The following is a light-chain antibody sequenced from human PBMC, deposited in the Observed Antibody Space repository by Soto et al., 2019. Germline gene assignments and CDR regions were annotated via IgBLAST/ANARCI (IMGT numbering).Light chain of an antibody. V-gene: IGLV2-23*01. CDR1: STDIGANNS. CDR3: CCAAPESNYV. CDR2: KGP. J-gene: IGLJ1*01. Sequence: QSALAQPASVSGSPGQSITISCTGTSTDIGANNSVSWDQQHPHRAPHVIIYKGPQRPSGVSNRFSDSTSGNAASLTISALHTDDDAYYFCCCAAPESNYVFGTGTKLTVL.